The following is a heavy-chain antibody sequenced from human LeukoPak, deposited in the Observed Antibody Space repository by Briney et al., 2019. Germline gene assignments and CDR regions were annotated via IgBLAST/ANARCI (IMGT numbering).Heavy chain of an antibody. D-gene: IGHD3-3*01. CDR1: GFTFSNFG. V-gene: IGHV3-21*01. CDR2: ISSNSRYI. Sequence: PGGSLRLSCAASGFTFSNFGMNWVRQAPGKGLEWVSSISSNSRYIYYADSVKGRFTISRDNAKNSLYLQMNSLRAEDSAVYYCARQYYDLWSGFYTADYYFDYWGQGTLVTVSS. J-gene: IGHJ4*02. CDR3: ARQYYDLWSGFYTADYYFDY.